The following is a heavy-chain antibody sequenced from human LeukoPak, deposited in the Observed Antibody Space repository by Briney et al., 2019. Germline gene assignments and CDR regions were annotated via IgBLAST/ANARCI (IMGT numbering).Heavy chain of an antibody. V-gene: IGHV4-34*01. CDR2: INHSGST. CDR3: ARQSLYPLPDY. Sequence: SETLSLTCAVYGGSFSGYYWSWIRQPPGKGLEWIGEINHSGSTNYNPSLKSRVSISVDASKNQFSLKLSSVTAADTAVYYCARQSLYPLPDYWGPGTLVTVSS. CDR1: GGSFSGYY. D-gene: IGHD3-16*01. J-gene: IGHJ4*02.